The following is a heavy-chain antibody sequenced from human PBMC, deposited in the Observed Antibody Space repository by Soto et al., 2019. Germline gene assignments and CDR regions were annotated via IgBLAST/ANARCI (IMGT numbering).Heavy chain of an antibody. D-gene: IGHD3-22*01. CDR2: IWYDGSKK. Sequence: GGSLRLSCAASGFTFSSFGMHWVRQAPGKGLEWVAVIWYDGSKKYYADSVKGRFTISRDNSKNTLYLQMNSLRAEDMAVYYCATENYYDSSGYYSTFDYWGQGTLVTVSS. V-gene: IGHV3-33*01. CDR1: GFTFSSFG. J-gene: IGHJ4*02. CDR3: ATENYYDSSGYYSTFDY.